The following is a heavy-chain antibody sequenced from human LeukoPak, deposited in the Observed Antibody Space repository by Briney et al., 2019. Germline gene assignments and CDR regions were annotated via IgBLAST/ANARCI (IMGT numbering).Heavy chain of an antibody. CDR3: ARDRTAYSYGTLFDY. CDR1: TFTFSIYG. Sequence: GGSLRLSCASTFTFSIYGMHWVRQAPGKGLEWVAFIQYDGTNKYHADSVKGRFTISRDNSRNTLYLQMNSLRAEDTAVYYCARDRTAYSYGTLFDYWGQGTLVTVSS. J-gene: IGHJ4*02. D-gene: IGHD5-12*01. CDR2: IQYDGTNK. V-gene: IGHV3-30*02.